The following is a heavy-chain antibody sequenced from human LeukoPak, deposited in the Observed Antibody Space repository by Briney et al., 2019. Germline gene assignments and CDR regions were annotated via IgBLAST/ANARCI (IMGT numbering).Heavy chain of an antibody. Sequence: GESLKISCKASGYDFTNSWIGWVRQMPGKGPEWIGIIYPGDSDTKYKPSFEGQVTIPADKSISTHFLQWGSLKASASAIYFCARHGVSISQGGHNVSRYSYGMDLWGQGTTVSV. V-gene: IGHV5-51*01. CDR2: IYPGDSDT. CDR3: ARHGVSISQGGHNVSRYSYGMDL. J-gene: IGHJ6*02. D-gene: IGHD3-3*02. CDR1: GYDFTNSW.